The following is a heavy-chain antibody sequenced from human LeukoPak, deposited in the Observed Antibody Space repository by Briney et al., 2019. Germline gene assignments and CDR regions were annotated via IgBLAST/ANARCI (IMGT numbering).Heavy chain of an antibody. CDR1: GGSIGSYY. Sequence: SETLSLTXTVSGGSIGSYYWSWIRQTAGKGLEWIGRIYTSGSTNYNPSLKSRVTMSVDTSKNQFSLKLSSVTAADTAVYYCARARGVCTNGVCYRAYYFDYWGQGTLVTVSS. D-gene: IGHD2-8*01. CDR3: ARARGVCTNGVCYRAYYFDY. J-gene: IGHJ4*02. CDR2: IYTSGST. V-gene: IGHV4-4*07.